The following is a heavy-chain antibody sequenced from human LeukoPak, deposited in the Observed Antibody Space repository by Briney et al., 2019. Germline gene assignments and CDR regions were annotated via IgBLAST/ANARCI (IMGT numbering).Heavy chain of an antibody. CDR3: ASVVVPAAIPWFDP. D-gene: IGHD2-2*01. J-gene: IGHJ5*02. Sequence: SETLSLTCTVSGGSISSYYWSWIRQPPGKGLEWIGYIYYSGSTYYNPSLKSRVTISVDTSKNQFSLKPSSVTAADTAVYYCASVVVPAAIPWFDPWGQGTLVTVSS. CDR2: IYYSGST. V-gene: IGHV4-59*08. CDR1: GGSISSYY.